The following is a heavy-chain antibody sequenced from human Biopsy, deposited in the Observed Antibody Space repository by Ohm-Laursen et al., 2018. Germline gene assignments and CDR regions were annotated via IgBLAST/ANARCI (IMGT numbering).Heavy chain of an antibody. CDR2: VIPISNTA. Sequence: GSSVKVSCKASGGSFSDYGLSWVRQAPGRGPEWMGRVIPISNTANYAQNFQDRLTITADRSTNTAYMELNSLRSEDTAVYFCATLTEDYGASPDSWGQGTLVVVSS. D-gene: IGHD4-17*01. CDR1: GGSFSDYG. J-gene: IGHJ4*02. CDR3: ATLTEDYGASPDS. V-gene: IGHV1-69*06.